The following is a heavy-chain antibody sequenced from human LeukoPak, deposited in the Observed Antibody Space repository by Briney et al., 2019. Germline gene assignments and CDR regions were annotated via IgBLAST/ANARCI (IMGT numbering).Heavy chain of an antibody. V-gene: IGHV3-23*01. CDR2: ISGSGGST. D-gene: IGHD3-22*01. CDR1: GFTFSSYA. CDR3: AKDEYYYDSSGYYLDYFDY. J-gene: IGHJ4*02. Sequence: GGSLRLSCAASGFTFSSYAMSWVRQAPGKGLEWVSAISGSGGSTYYADSVKGRFTISRDNSKNTLYLQVNSLRAEDTAVYYCAKDEYYYDSSGYYLDYFDYWGQGTLVTVSS.